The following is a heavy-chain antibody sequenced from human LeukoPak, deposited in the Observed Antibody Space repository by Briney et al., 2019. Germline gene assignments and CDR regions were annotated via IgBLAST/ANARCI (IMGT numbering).Heavy chain of an antibody. J-gene: IGHJ3*02. V-gene: IGHV4-61*08. CDR3: ARHWGEAWDIVVVPAARGFDI. CDR2: IYYSGST. CDR1: GGSISSGGYY. D-gene: IGHD2-2*01. Sequence: PSETLSLTCTVSGGSISSGGYYWSWIRQPPGKGLEWIGYIYYSGSTNYNPSLKSRVTISVDTSKNQFSLKLSSVTAADTAVYYCARHWGEAWDIVVVPAARGFDIWGQGTMVTVSS.